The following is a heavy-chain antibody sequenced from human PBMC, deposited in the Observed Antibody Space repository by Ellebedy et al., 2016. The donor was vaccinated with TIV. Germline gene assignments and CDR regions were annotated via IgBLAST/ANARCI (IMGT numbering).Heavy chain of an antibody. CDR3: ATLRGYDMLTGYLPRYFDL. V-gene: IGHV3-23*01. CDR1: GFTFSSYA. Sequence: GESLKISCAASGFTFSSYAMSWVRQAPGKGLEWVSAISGSGGSTYYADSVKGRFTISRDNSKNTLYLQMNSLRAEDTAVYYCATLRGYDMLTGYLPRYFDLWGRGTLVTVSS. CDR2: ISGSGGST. J-gene: IGHJ2*01. D-gene: IGHD3-9*01.